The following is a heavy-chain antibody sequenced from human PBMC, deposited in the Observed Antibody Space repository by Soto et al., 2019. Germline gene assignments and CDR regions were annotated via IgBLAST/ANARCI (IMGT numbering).Heavy chain of an antibody. V-gene: IGHV4-34*01. CDR3: ARLLSWEGIAAPEAPFDY. Sequence: SETLSLTCAVYGGSFSGYYWSWIRQPPGKGLEWIGEINHSGSTNYNPSLKSRVTISADKSISTAYLQWSSLKASDTAMYYCARLLSWEGIAAPEAPFDYWGQGTLVTVSS. CDR1: GGSFSGYY. D-gene: IGHD6-13*01. J-gene: IGHJ4*02. CDR2: INHSGST.